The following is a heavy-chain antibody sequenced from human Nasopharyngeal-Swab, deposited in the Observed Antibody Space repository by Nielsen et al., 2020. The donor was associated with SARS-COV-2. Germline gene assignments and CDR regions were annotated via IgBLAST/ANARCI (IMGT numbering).Heavy chain of an antibody. Sequence: ASVKVSCQTSGYTFTDYFIHWMRQVPGQGRAWVGCINHDSGDTKYAQKFQGRVTVSSDRSRSTAYIELSRLRSDDTAVYYSARDYYDNYDSDYWGQGTLVTVSS. J-gene: IGHJ4*02. CDR1: GYTFTDYF. D-gene: IGHD3-22*01. CDR2: INHDSGDT. CDR3: ARDYYDNYDSDY. V-gene: IGHV1-2*02.